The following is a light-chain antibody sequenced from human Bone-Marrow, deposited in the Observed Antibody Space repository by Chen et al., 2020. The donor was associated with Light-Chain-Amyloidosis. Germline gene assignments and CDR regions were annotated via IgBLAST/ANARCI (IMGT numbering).Light chain of an antibody. Sequence: QSVLTQPPSASGTPGQRITISCSGSRSNIGINHVYWYQQLPGTAPKLFMYKSDQRPSGVPDRFAGSKSGGSASLAISGLRSEDAADYYWAAWDDRLNGWVFGGGTKLTVL. CDR2: KSD. CDR1: RSNIGINH. J-gene: IGLJ3*02. V-gene: IGLV1-47*01. CDR3: AAWDDRLNGWV.